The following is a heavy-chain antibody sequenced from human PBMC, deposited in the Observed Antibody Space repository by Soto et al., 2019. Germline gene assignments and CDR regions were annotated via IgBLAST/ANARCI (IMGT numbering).Heavy chain of an antibody. D-gene: IGHD3-10*01. CDR1: GGSISSSSYY. Sequence: SETLSLTCTVSGGSISSSSYYWGWIRQPPGKGLEWIGSIYYSGSTYYNPSLKSRVTISVDTSKNQFSLKLSSVTAADTAVYYCARQSGYYYGSGSYYNGHDAFAIWGQGTMVTVS. CDR2: IYYSGST. J-gene: IGHJ3*02. V-gene: IGHV4-39*01. CDR3: ARQSGYYYGSGSYYNGHDAFAI.